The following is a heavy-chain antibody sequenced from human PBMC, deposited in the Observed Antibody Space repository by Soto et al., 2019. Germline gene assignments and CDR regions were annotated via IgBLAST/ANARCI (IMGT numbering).Heavy chain of an antibody. J-gene: IGHJ4*02. CDR1: GGSFSGYY. CDR3: ARATRYFGSFDY. V-gene: IGHV4-34*01. D-gene: IGHD2-2*01. CDR2: INHSGGT. Sequence: SETLSLTCAIYGGSFSGYYWSWIRQPPGKGLEWIGEINHSGGTNYNPSLKSRVTISRDASKNTLYLQVNSLRAEDTAVYYCARATRYFGSFDYWGQGILVTVSS.